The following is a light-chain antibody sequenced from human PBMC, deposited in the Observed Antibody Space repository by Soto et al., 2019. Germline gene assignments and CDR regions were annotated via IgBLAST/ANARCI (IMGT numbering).Light chain of an antibody. Sequence: QSVLTQPRSVSGSPGQSVTISCTGSNSDVGGYNYVSWYQHHPDKVPKLIIFGVSKRPSGVPDRFSGSKSGNTASLTISGLQAEDEGDYFCCSYAGTYTVFFGGGTKLTVL. CDR2: GVS. CDR3: CSYAGTYTVF. V-gene: IGLV2-11*01. CDR1: NSDVGGYNY. J-gene: IGLJ2*01.